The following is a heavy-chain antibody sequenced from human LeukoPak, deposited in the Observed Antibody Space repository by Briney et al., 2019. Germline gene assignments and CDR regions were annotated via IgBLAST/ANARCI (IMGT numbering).Heavy chain of an antibody. D-gene: IGHD2-15*01. V-gene: IGHV3-33*08. Sequence: PGGSLRLSCAASGFTFSSYGMHWVRQAPGKGLEWVAVIWYDGSNKYYADSVKGRFTVSRDNSKNSLYLQMNSLRAEDTAVYYCARECRSRGDAFDIWGQGTMVTVSS. CDR2: IWYDGSNK. CDR1: GFTFSSYG. J-gene: IGHJ3*02. CDR3: ARECRSRGDAFDI.